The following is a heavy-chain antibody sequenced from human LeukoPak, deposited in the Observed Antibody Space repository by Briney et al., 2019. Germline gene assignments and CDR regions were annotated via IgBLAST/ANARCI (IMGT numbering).Heavy chain of an antibody. CDR2: IYYSGST. CDR3: ARVQGGSYFAAVDY. Sequence: SETLSLTCTVSGGSISSYYWSWIRQPPGKGLEWIGYIYYSGSTNYNPSLKSRVTISVETSKNQSSLKLSSVTAADTAVYYCARVQGGSYFAAVDYWGQGTLVTVSS. D-gene: IGHD1-26*01. CDR1: GGSISSYY. V-gene: IGHV4-59*01. J-gene: IGHJ4*02.